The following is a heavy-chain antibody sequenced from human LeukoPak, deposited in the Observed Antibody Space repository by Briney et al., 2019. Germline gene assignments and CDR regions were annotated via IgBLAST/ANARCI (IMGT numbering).Heavy chain of an antibody. CDR3: AREPDGDHLDY. CDR1: GYSIGSGNF. CDR2: IYHSGST. J-gene: IGHJ4*02. D-gene: IGHD4-17*01. V-gene: IGHV4-38-2*02. Sequence: SETLSLTCTVSGYSIGSGNFWGWIRQPPGKGLEWIGSIYHSGSTYYSPSLKSRLTIPVDTPRNQISLNLTSVTAADTAVYYCAREPDGDHLDYWGQGTLVIVSS.